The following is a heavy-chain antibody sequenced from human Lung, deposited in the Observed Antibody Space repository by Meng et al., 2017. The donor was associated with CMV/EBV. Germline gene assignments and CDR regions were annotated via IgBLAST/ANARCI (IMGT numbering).Heavy chain of an antibody. J-gene: IGHJ6*02. Sequence: SDTXSLXXTVSGASIDSDNYYWSWIRQPPGKGLEWIGYIYYSGSSFYNPSLKSRVTISLNMSKNQFSLYLSSVTAADTAVYYCARADYYNLMDVWGQGTTVXVSS. V-gene: IGHV4-30-4*02. CDR2: IYYSGSS. CDR3: ARADYYNLMDV. CDR1: GASIDSDNYY.